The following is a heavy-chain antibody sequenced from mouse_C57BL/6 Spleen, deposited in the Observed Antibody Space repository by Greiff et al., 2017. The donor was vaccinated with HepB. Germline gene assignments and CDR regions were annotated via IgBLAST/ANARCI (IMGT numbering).Heavy chain of an antibody. D-gene: IGHD2-4*01. V-gene: IGHV1-62-2*01. J-gene: IGHJ3*01. Sequence: QVQLQQSGAELVKPGASVKLSCKASGYTFTEYTIHWVKQRPGQGLEWIGWFYPGSGSIKYNEKFKDKATLTADKSSSTVYMELSRLTSEDSAVYFWARDEEEGIYYDYWYAYWGEGTRVTVSA. CDR2: FYPGSGSI. CDR1: GYTFTEYT. CDR3: ARDEEEGIYYDYWYAY.